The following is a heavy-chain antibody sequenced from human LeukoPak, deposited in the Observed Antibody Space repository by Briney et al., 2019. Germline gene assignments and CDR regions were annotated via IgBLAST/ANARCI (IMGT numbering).Heavy chain of an antibody. J-gene: IGHJ2*01. CDR2: ISAHNGNT. CDR1: GYTFTTYG. CDR3: ARDGYFDL. V-gene: IGHV1-18*01. Sequence: ASVTVSCKASGYTFTTYGIAWVRQAPGQGLEWMGWISAHNGNTNYAQSLQGRVTMTTDTSTNTAYMELRSLRSDDTAVYYCARDGYFDLWGRGTLVTLYS.